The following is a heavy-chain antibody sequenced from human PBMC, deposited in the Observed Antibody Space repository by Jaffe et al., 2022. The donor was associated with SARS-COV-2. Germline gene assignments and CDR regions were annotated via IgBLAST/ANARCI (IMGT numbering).Heavy chain of an antibody. V-gene: IGHV4-59*01. CDR2: IYYSGST. Sequence: QVQLQESGPGLVKPSETLSLTCTVSGGSISSYYWSWIRQPPGKGLEWIGYIYYSGSTNYNPSLKSRVTISVDTSKNQFSLKLSSVTAADTAVYYCARVHSSGYRGIDYWGQGTLVTVSS. CDR3: ARVHSSGYRGIDY. D-gene: IGHD3-22*01. J-gene: IGHJ4*02. CDR1: GGSISSYY.